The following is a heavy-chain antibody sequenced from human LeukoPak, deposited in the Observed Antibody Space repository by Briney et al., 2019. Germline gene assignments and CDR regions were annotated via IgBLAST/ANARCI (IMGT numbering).Heavy chain of an antibody. D-gene: IGHD3-22*01. Sequence: GGSLRLSCAASGFTFSSYGMHWVRQAPGKGLEWVAFIRYDGSNKYYADSVKGRFTISRDNSKKTLYLQMNSLRAEDTAVYYCARDFLSVCYDSSGQAFDIWGQGTMVTVSS. CDR1: GFTFSSYG. CDR2: IRYDGSNK. J-gene: IGHJ3*02. V-gene: IGHV3-30*02. CDR3: ARDFLSVCYDSSGQAFDI.